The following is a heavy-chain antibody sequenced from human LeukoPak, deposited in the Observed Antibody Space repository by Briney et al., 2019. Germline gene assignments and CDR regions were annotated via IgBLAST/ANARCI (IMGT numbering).Heavy chain of an antibody. D-gene: IGHD3-10*01. V-gene: IGHV4-34*01. CDR3: ARRLIIRGRFND. Sequence: SETLSLTCGVYGGSFTDCFWSWVRQPPGKRLEWIGEINHVGSTNYNPSLKSRVTLSVDKSTNQVSLNLTSVTVADTAVYYCARRLIIRGRFNDRGQGTLVTVSS. J-gene: IGHJ4*02. CDR2: INHVGST. CDR1: GGSFTDCF.